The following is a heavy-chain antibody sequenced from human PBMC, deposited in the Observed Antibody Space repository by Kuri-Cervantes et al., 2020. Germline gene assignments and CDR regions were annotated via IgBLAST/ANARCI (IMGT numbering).Heavy chain of an antibody. D-gene: IGHD2-15*01. CDR1: GGSISSGGYS. CDR3: ASKDRRNYYFDR. CDR2: IYHSGST. J-gene: IGHJ4*02. Sequence: SQTLSLTCAVSGGSISSGGYSWSWIRQPPGKGLKWIGYIYHSGSTYYNPSLKSRVTISVDRSKNQFSLKLSSVTAADTAVYYCASKDRRNYYFDRWGQGTLVTVSS. V-gene: IGHV4-30-2*01.